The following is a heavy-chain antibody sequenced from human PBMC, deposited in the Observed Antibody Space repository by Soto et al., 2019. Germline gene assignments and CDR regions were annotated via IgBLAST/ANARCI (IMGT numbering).Heavy chain of an antibody. J-gene: IGHJ4*02. CDR3: ARSSGSYYVLYYFDY. Sequence: RSLTCTVSGGSISSSSYYWGWIRQPPGKGLEWIGSIYYSGSTYYNPSLKSRVTISVDTSKNQFSLKLSSVTAADTAVYYCARSSGSYYVLYYFDYWGQGTLVTVSS. V-gene: IGHV4-39*01. D-gene: IGHD1-26*01. CDR2: IYYSGST. CDR1: GGSISSSSYY.